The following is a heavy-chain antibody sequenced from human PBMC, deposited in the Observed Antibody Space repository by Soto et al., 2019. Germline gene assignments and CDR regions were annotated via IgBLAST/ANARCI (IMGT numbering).Heavy chain of an antibody. CDR3: ARGRGSRLSTYYDFWVGFYYGMDV. D-gene: IGHD3-3*01. J-gene: IGHJ6*02. CDR1: GYTFTSYD. V-gene: IGHV1-8*01. Sequence: WASVKVSCKASGYTFTSYDINWVRQATGQGLEWMGWMNPNSGNTGYAQKFQGRVTMTRNTSISTAYMELSSLRSEDTAVYYCARGRGSRLSTYYDFWVGFYYGMDVWGQGTTVTVSS. CDR2: MNPNSGNT.